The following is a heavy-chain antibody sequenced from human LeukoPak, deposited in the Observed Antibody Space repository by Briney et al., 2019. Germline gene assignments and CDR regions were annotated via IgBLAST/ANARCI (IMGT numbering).Heavy chain of an antibody. Sequence: SETLSLTCTVSGGSISSYYWSWIRQPPGKGLEWIGYIYYSGNTNYNPSLKSRVTISVDTSKNQFSLELGSVTAADTAVYYCARLGTNYGDYRFAFWGQGTLVTVSS. CDR1: GGSISSYY. D-gene: IGHD4-17*01. V-gene: IGHV4-59*12. J-gene: IGHJ4*02. CDR3: ARLGTNYGDYRFAF. CDR2: IYYSGNT.